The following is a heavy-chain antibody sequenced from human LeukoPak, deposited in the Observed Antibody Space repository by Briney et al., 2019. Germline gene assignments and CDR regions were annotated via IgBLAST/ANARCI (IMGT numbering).Heavy chain of an antibody. Sequence: SQTLSLTCTVSGGSISSGNYYYSWIRQPPRKGLEWIGYIYYSGSTYYNPSLKSRVTISVDTSNNQSSLKLSSVTAADTAVYYCASYYHGFDYWGQGTLVTVSS. CDR3: ASYYHGFDY. J-gene: IGHJ4*02. CDR1: GGSISSGNYY. CDR2: IYYSGST. D-gene: IGHD3-10*01. V-gene: IGHV4-30-4*01.